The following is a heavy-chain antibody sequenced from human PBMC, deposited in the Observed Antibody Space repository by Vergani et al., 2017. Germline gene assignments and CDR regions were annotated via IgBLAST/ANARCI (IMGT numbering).Heavy chain of an antibody. Sequence: EVQLVESGGGLVQPGWSLRLSCAASGFTFSSYWIHWVRQAPGKGLVWVSRINSDGSSTSYADSVKGRFTISRDNAKNTLYLQMNSLRAEDTAVYYCARDQGYYYYGMDVWGQGTTVTVSS. V-gene: IGHV3-74*01. CDR1: GFTFSSYW. CDR2: INSDGSST. CDR3: ARDQGYYYYGMDV. J-gene: IGHJ6*02.